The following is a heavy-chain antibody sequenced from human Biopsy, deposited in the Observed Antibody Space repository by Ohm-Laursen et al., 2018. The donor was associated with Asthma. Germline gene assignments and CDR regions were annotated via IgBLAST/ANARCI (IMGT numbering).Heavy chain of an antibody. Sequence: SLSLSCTASGFSFADCAMHWVRQSPGKRLDWVAVISFDGSNKNYTDSVKGRFTISRDNSRNTLHLQMNSLRAEDTAVYYCAKDVFPGWELRRGPDYWGQGTLVTVSS. CDR2: ISFDGSNK. D-gene: IGHD1-26*01. CDR3: AKDVFPGWELRRGPDY. V-gene: IGHV3-30*18. CDR1: GFSFADCA. J-gene: IGHJ4*02.